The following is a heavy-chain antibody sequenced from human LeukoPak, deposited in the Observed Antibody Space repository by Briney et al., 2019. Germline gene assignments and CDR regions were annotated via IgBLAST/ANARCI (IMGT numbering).Heavy chain of an antibody. V-gene: IGHV1-8*01. Sequence: ASVKVSCKASGYTFTSYDINWVRQATGQGLEWMGWMNPNSGNTGYAQKFQGRVTMTRNTSISTAYMELRSLRSDDTAVYYCARDSSGWYGSDYWGQGTLVTVSS. CDR1: GYTFTSYD. CDR2: MNPNSGNT. D-gene: IGHD6-19*01. CDR3: ARDSSGWYGSDY. J-gene: IGHJ4*02.